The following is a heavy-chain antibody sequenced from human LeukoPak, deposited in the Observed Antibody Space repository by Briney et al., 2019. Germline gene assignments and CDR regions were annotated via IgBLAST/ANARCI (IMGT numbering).Heavy chain of an antibody. CDR1: GGSFSGYY. CDR3: ARLPGGVVPAARNWFDP. CDR2: INHSGST. V-gene: IGHV4-34*01. Sequence: SETLSLTCAVYGGSFSGYYWSWIRQPPGKGLEWIGEINHSGSTNYNPSLESRVTISVDTSKNQFSLKLSSVTAADTAVYYCARLPGGVVPAARNWFDPWGQGTLVTVSS. D-gene: IGHD2-2*01. J-gene: IGHJ5*02.